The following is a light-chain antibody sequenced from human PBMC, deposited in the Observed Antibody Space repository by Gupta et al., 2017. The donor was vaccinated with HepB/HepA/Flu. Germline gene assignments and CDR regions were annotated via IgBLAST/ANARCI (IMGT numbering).Light chain of an antibody. J-gene: IGLJ3*02. V-gene: IGLV1-40*01. CDR3: QSEESSRSAWV. Sequence: QSVLTQPPSVSGAPVQPVSISCTGSSSNIGAAYDVRWYKQLPVTAPKLLIYGNSIRTSGVPDGFSGSKSGTSASMTITGLQAEDEAEYYCQSEESSRSAWVFGGGTKPTVL. CDR1: SSNIGAAYD. CDR2: GNS.